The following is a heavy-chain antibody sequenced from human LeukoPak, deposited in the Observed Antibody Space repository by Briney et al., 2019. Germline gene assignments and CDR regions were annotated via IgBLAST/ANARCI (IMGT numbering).Heavy chain of an antibody. D-gene: IGHD1-26*01. CDR1: GATFTSYA. Sequence: SGKVSCKAAGATFTSYAISWGRQAPGQGRECMVGIILIFGTANYAQKSEGRVTITAEESTSTAYMELSSLRSQDPAVDYCAREGASDDAFDIWGEGTMVTVPS. V-gene: IGHV1-69*13. CDR2: IILIFGTA. CDR3: AREGASDDAFDI. J-gene: IGHJ3*02.